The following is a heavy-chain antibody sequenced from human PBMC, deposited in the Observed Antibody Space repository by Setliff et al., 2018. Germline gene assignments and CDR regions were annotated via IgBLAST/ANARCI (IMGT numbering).Heavy chain of an antibody. D-gene: IGHD6-13*01. CDR2: ISPYSGNA. V-gene: IGHV1-18*01. Sequence: ASVKVSCKASGYTFTDYGVTWVRQAPGQGLEWVGWISPYSGNAYYAPKFQGRVIMTTDTSTTTAYMDLRSLRPDDTAVYYCARGGVAAAGKKGVFEHWGQGTLVTVSS. J-gene: IGHJ4*02. CDR1: GYTFTDYG. CDR3: ARGGVAAAGKKGVFEH.